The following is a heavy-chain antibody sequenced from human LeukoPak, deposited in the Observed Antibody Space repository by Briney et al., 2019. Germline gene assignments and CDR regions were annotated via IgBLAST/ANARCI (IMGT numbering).Heavy chain of an antibody. CDR1: GYTFTSYG. CDR3: ARDLWMGDYYYYYYMDV. V-gene: IGHV1-18*01. J-gene: IGHJ6*03. D-gene: IGHD2-21*02. CDR2: ISAYNGNT. Sequence: ASVKVSCKASGYTFTSYGISWVRQAPGQGLEWMGWISAYNGNTNYAQKVQGRVTMTTDSSTSTAYMELRSLKSDDTAVYYCARDLWMGDYYYYYYMDVWGKGTTVTISS.